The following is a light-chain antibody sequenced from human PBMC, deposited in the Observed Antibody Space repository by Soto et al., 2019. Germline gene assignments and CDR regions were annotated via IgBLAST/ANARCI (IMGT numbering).Light chain of an antibody. CDR2: SNN. J-gene: IGLJ1*01. Sequence: QPVLTQPPSASGTPGQRVTISCSGSNFNIGRNTVNWYQQLPGTAPKLLIYSNNQRPSGVPDRFSGSQSGTSASLAISGLQSEDEADYYCAAWDDSLNGLYVFGTGTKLTVL. CDR1: NFNIGRNT. V-gene: IGLV1-44*01. CDR3: AAWDDSLNGLYV.